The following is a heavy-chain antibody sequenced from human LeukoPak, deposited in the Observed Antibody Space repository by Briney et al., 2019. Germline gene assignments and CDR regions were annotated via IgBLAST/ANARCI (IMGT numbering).Heavy chain of an antibody. CDR1: GYTFTSYC. J-gene: IGHJ4*02. CDR2: INPSGGST. V-gene: IGHV1-46*01. CDR3: ARGRKYTSGYRVTELGSGYSDY. D-gene: IGHD5-18*01. Sequence: ASVKVSCKASGYTFTSYCMHWVRQAPGQGLGWMGIINPSGGSTSYAQKFQGRVTMTRDMSTSTVYMELSSLRSEDTAVYYCARGRKYTSGYRVTELGSGYSDYWGQGTLVTVSS.